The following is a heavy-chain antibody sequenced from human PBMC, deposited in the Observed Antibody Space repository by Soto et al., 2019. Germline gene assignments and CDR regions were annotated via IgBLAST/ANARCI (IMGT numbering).Heavy chain of an antibody. CDR3: ASSYSSSSKGFDY. J-gene: IGHJ4*02. Sequence: SETLSLTCTVSGGSISSYYWSWIRQPPGKGLEWIRYIYYSGSTNYNPSLKSRVTISVDTSKNQFSLKLSSVTAADTAVYYCASSYSSSSKGFDYWGQGTLVTVSS. D-gene: IGHD6-6*01. CDR2: IYYSGST. CDR1: GGSISSYY. V-gene: IGHV4-59*01.